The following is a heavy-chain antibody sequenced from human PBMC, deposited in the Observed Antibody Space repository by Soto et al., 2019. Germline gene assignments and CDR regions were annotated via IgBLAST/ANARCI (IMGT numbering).Heavy chain of an antibody. Sequence: PGGSLRLSCAASGFTFRAHYMDWVRQAPGKGLEWVGRTRNKANSYTTEYAASVKGRFTISRDDSKYSLYLQMNSLKTEDTAVYYCARLHSSGWYYFDYWGQGT. CDR2: TRNKANSYTT. D-gene: IGHD6-19*01. CDR1: GFTFRAHY. J-gene: IGHJ4*02. CDR3: ARLHSSGWYYFDY. V-gene: IGHV3-72*01.